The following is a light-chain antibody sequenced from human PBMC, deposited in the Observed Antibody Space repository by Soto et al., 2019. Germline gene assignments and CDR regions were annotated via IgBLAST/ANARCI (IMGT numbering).Light chain of an antibody. CDR1: SSDVGSYNL. V-gene: IGLV2-14*02. Sequence: QSVLTQPASVSGSPGQSITISCTGTSSDVGSYNLVSWYQQHPGKAPKLMIYEGNKRPSGVSNRFSASKSGNTASLTISGLLAEDEADYYCSSYTSSNSILFGGGTK. CDR2: EGN. J-gene: IGLJ3*02. CDR3: SSYTSSNSIL.